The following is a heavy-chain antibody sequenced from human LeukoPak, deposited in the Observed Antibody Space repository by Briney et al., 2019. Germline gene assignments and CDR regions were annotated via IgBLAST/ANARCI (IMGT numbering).Heavy chain of an antibody. CDR1: GFTFSSYS. V-gene: IGHV3-21*01. Sequence: GGSLRLSCAASGFTFSSYSMNWVRQAPGKGLEWVSSISSSSSYIYYADSVKGRFTISRDNAKNSLYLQMNSLRAEDTAVYYCARDLRNYYGSGSSASWGQGTLVTVSS. J-gene: IGHJ5*02. D-gene: IGHD3-10*01. CDR2: ISSSSSYI. CDR3: ARDLRNYYGSGSSAS.